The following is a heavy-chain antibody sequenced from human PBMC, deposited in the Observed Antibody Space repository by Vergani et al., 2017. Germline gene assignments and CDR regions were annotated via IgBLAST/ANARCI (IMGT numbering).Heavy chain of an antibody. CDR3: ARDPLYSTTWPFLLLDMDV. CDR1: GGSISSGSYY. Sequence: QVQLQESGPGLVRPSQTLSLTCTVSGGSISSGSYYWSWFRQPAGKGLEWIGRFYTGGGTSYNPSLKSRVTISVYTSKNQFSLQLSSVTAADTAVYYCARDPLYSTTWPFLLLDMDVWGQGTTVPVSS. CDR2: FYTGGGT. J-gene: IGHJ6*02. D-gene: IGHD6-13*01. V-gene: IGHV4-61*02.